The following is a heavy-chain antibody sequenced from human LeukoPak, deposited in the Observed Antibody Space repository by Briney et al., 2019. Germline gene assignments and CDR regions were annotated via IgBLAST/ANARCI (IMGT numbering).Heavy chain of an antibody. V-gene: IGHV4-59*01. CDR1: GDSISSYY. CDR2: IHYSGNN. CDR3: ARSKNDSADAFDI. J-gene: IGHJ3*02. D-gene: IGHD1-1*01. Sequence: PSETLSLTCTVSGDSISSYYWTWIRQPPGKGLERIGYIHYSGNNNYNPSLKSRVTISVDTSKNQFSLKLSSVTAADTAVYYCARSKNDSADAFDIWGQGTMVTVSS.